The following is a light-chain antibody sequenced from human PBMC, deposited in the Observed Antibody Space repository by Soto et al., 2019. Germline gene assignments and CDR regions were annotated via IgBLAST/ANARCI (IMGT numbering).Light chain of an antibody. CDR3: ATWDDSLNGVV. CDR1: SSNIGSRT. V-gene: IGLV1-44*01. J-gene: IGLJ2*01. Sequence: QSVLTQPPSASGTPGQRVTMSCAGSSSNIGSRTVNWYQQLPGSAPKLLIYTNNQRPSGVPDRFSGSKSGTSASLAISGLQSEDEADYYCATWDDSLNGVVFGGGTKLTVL. CDR2: TNN.